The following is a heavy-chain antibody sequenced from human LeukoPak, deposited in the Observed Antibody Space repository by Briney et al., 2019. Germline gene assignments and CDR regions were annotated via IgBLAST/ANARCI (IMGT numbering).Heavy chain of an antibody. V-gene: IGHV4-39*02. D-gene: IGHD1-26*01. J-gene: IGHJ4*02. CDR3: ARGRPYSGGYHLDY. CDR1: GDSTSSDRYY. Sequence: SETQSLTCTVSGDSTSSDRYYGGWVRQPPGKGLEWIGNIYYNGSTYYNPSLKSRVTMSVDTSKNQFFLKLNSVTAADTAVYYCARGRPYSGGYHLDYWGQGTLVTVSA. CDR2: IYYNGST.